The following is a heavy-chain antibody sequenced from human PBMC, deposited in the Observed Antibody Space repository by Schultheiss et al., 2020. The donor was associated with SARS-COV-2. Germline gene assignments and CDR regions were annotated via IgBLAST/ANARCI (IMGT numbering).Heavy chain of an antibody. J-gene: IGHJ3*02. Sequence: SGPTLLKPTETLTLTCTVSGFSLSNARMGVSWIRQPPGKALEWLALIDWDDEKDYSRSLKTRLTISQDTPKKQVVLTMTKMDPMDTATYYCAHRLYYDFWSGCYDAFDIWGQGTMVTVSS. CDR2: IDWDDEK. V-gene: IGHV2-70*12. CDR1: GFSLSNARMG. CDR3: AHRLYYDFWSGCYDAFDI. D-gene: IGHD3-3*01.